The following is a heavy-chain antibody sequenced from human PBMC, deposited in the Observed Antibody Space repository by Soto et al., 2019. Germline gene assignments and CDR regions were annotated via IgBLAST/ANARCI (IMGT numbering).Heavy chain of an antibody. V-gene: IGHV4-39*01. J-gene: IGHJ5*02. CDR2: IYNSGST. CDR3: ARHAGLVVVTATGAWFDP. D-gene: IGHD2-15*01. CDR1: GGSISSSSYY. Sequence: SETLSLTCTVSGGSISSSSYYWGWIRQPPGKGLEWIGSIYNSGSTYYNPSLKSRVTISVVTSKNHFSLKLNSVTAADTAVYYCARHAGLVVVTATGAWFDPWGQGTLVTVSS.